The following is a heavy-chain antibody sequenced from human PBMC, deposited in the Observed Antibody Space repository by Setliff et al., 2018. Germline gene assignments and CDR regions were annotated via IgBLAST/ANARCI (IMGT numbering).Heavy chain of an antibody. CDR1: GASLNSADYY. Sequence: SETLSLTCVVSGASLNSADYYWGWIRQPPGKGLEWIGTLYFGGSTHYNPSLKSRVTISVDTSKNQFSLNLSSLTAADTAVYYCARVRQSPYNWFDIWGQGTLVTVPQ. J-gene: IGHJ5*02. CDR3: ARVRQSPYNWFDI. V-gene: IGHV4-39*07. CDR2: LYFGGST.